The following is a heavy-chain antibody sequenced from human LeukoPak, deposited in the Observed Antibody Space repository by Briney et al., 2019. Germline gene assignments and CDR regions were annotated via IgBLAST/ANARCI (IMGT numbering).Heavy chain of an antibody. D-gene: IGHD6-19*01. CDR3: ARETRLMGYSSGLGFNY. CDR1: GGSISGWY. CDR2: IYDGGSA. V-gene: IGHV4-59*01. Sequence: SETLSLTCTVSGGSISGWYWSWIRQPPGKGLEWIGHIYDGGSANHNPSLNSRVTMSVDTSKNQFSLKLCSVTAADTAVYYCARETRLMGYSSGLGFNYWGQGTLVTVSS. J-gene: IGHJ4*02.